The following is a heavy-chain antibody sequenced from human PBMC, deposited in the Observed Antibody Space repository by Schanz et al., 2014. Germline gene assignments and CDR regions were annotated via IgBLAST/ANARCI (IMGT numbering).Heavy chain of an antibody. Sequence: EVQLVESGGGLVQPGGSLRLSCAASGLTFSNHAMSWVRQAPGKGLEWVSGISWNGAGIGYADSVKGRFTISRDNAKNSLYLQMNSVTAEDTALYYCAKDIRIRLFFQFDSWGQGTLVTVSS. D-gene: IGHD3-3*01. CDR2: ISWNGAGI. CDR3: AKDIRIRLFFQFDS. CDR1: GLTFSNHA. V-gene: IGHV3-9*01. J-gene: IGHJ4*02.